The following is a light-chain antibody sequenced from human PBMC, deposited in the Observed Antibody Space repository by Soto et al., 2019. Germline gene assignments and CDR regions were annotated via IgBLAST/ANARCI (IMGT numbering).Light chain of an antibody. V-gene: IGLV2-14*01. CDR1: SSDVGGYNY. CDR2: DVN. CDR3: RSYTGSSTFV. J-gene: IGLJ1*01. Sequence: QSALTQPASVSGSPGQSITISCTGTSSDVGGYNYVSWYQPLPGKATKLMIYDVNNRPSGVSNLFSGSKSGNTASLTISGLQAADTDDYYWRSYTGSSTFVFGTGTKVTVL.